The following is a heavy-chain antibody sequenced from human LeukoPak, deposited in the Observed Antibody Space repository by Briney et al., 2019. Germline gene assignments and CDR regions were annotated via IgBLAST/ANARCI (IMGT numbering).Heavy chain of an antibody. D-gene: IGHD4-17*01. V-gene: IGHV1-18*01. CDR3: ARAVRGGDYGDYFDY. CDR1: GYTFTYYV. CDR2: INAYNGNT. Sequence: ASVKVSCKTSGYTFTYYVISWVRQAPGQGLEWMGWINAYNGNTNDAQKFQGRVTMTRDTSTSTVYMELSSLRSEDTAVYYCARAVRGGDYGDYFDYWGQGTLVTVSS. J-gene: IGHJ4*02.